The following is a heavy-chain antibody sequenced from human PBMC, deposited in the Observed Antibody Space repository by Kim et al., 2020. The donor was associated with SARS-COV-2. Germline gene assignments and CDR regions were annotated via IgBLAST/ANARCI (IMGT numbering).Heavy chain of an antibody. CDR1: GYTFTSYG. D-gene: IGHD3-22*01. Sequence: ASVKVSCKASGYTFTSYGISWVRQAPGQGLEWMGWISAYNGNTNYAQKLQGRVTMTTDTSTSTAYMELRSLRSDDTAVYYCASSPYYYDSSGGLGYYYYGMDVWGQGTTVTVSS. V-gene: IGHV1-18*04. J-gene: IGHJ6*02. CDR3: ASSPYYYDSSGGLGYYYYGMDV. CDR2: ISAYNGNT.